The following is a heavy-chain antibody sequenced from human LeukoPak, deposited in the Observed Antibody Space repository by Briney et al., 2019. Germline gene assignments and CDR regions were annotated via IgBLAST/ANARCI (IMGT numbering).Heavy chain of an antibody. V-gene: IGHV1-3*01. CDR3: ARGDDRGYGPSFDY. J-gene: IGHJ4*02. CDR1: GYTFTSYA. D-gene: IGHD6-13*01. CDR2: INAGNGNT. Sequence: ASVKVSCKASGYTFTSYAMHWVRQAPGQRLEWMGWINAGNGNTKYSQKFQGRVSITRDTSASTAYMELSSLRSEDTAVYYCARGDDRGYGPSFDYWGQGTLVTVSS.